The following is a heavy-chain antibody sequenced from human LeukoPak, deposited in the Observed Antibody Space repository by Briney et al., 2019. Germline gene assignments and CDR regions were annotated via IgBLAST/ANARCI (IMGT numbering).Heavy chain of an antibody. D-gene: IGHD1-20*01. V-gene: IGHV3-21*01. J-gene: IGHJ6*04. CDR2: ISSSSSHI. CDR1: GFTFSSYS. Sequence: GGSLRLSCAASGFTFSSYSMNWVRQAPGKGLEWVSSISSSSSHIYYADSVKGRFTISRDNAKNSLYLQMNSLRAEDTAVYYCARLRDNWNDPYYYYGMDVWGKGTTVTVSS. CDR3: ARLRDNWNDPYYYYGMDV.